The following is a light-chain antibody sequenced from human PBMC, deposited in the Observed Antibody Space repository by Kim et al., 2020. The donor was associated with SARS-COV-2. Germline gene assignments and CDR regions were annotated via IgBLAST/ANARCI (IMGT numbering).Light chain of an antibody. Sequence: QAGLTQPPSVSKGLRQTATLTCTGNSNIVGNQGAAWLQQHQGHPPKLLSYRNTNRPSGISERFSASRSGNTASLTITGLQPEDEADYYCSALDSSLSPWVFGGGTQLTVL. CDR3: SALDSSLSPWV. V-gene: IGLV10-54*02. CDR1: SNIVGNQG. CDR2: RNT. J-gene: IGLJ2*01.